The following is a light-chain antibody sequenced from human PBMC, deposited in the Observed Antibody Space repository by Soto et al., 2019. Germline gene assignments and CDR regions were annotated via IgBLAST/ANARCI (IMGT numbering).Light chain of an antibody. CDR3: QQRSNWPQT. CDR1: QSVSSSY. J-gene: IGKJ1*01. CDR2: DAS. V-gene: IGKV3-11*01. Sequence: DIVLTQSPGPLSLSPGERATLSCRASQSVSSSYLAWYQQKPGQAPRLIIYDASNRATGIPARFSGSGSGTDFSLTISSLQPEDVAVYYCQQRSNWPQTFGQGTKVDIK.